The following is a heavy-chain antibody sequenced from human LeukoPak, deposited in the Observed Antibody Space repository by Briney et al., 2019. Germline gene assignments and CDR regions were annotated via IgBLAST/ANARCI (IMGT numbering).Heavy chain of an antibody. CDR1: GYTFTNYG. CDR3: ARVPLHDASGRYYPH. Sequence: GASVKVSCKTSGYTFTNYGMHWVRQAPRQSLEWMGWINTGNGNTKSSQKFQDRVTLTRDTPASTAYMELNSLSSEDTAVYYCARVPLHDASGRYYPHWGQGTLVTVSS. V-gene: IGHV1-3*04. D-gene: IGHD3-22*01. J-gene: IGHJ1*01. CDR2: INTGNGNT.